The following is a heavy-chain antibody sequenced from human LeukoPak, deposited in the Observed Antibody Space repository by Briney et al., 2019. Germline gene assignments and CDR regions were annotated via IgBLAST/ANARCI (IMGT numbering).Heavy chain of an antibody. CDR1: GGSFSNNGAA. V-gene: IGHV6-1*01. CDR2: TYYRSKWYN. Sequence: PSQTLSLTCAISGGSFSNNGAAWNWIRQSPSRGLEWLGRTYYRSKWYNDYAVSVKSRMTINPDTSKNQFSLQLNSVTPEDTAVYYCAREGTVGASPLDNWGQGTLVTVSS. D-gene: IGHD1-26*01. J-gene: IGHJ4*02. CDR3: AREGTVGASPLDN.